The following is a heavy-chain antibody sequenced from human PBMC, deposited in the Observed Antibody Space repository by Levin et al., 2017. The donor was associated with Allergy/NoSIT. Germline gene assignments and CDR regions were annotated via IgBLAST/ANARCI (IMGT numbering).Heavy chain of an antibody. J-gene: IGHJ3*02. Sequence: GESLKISCAASGFTLSSTGMHWVRQAPGKWLEWLTVIWSNGINKYYADSVRGRFTTSRDDSKNTLFLQMSSLRVDDTAVYYCVRERGPFDGFDIWGQGTIVTVSS. CDR3: VRERGPFDGFDI. CDR2: IWSNGINK. V-gene: IGHV3-33*01. D-gene: IGHD3-10*01. CDR1: GFTLSSTG.